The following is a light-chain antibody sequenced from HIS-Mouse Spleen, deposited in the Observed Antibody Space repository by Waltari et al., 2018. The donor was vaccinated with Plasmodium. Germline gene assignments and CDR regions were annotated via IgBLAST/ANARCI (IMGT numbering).Light chain of an antibody. Sequence: EIVMTQSPATLSVSPGERATLPCRASQSVSSNLAWYQQKPGQAPRLLLYGASTRATGIPAMFSGSWSGTEFTLTISSLQSEDFAVYYCQQYNNWSFTFGPGTKVDIK. CDR3: QQYNNWSFT. J-gene: IGKJ3*01. V-gene: IGKV3-15*01. CDR2: GAS. CDR1: QSVSSN.